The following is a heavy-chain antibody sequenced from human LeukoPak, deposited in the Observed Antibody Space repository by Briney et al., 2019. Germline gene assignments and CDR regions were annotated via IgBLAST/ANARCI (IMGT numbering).Heavy chain of an antibody. CDR2: MNPNSGNT. V-gene: IGHV1-8*01. J-gene: IGHJ6*02. CDR3: ARGATVTTYYYYCGMDV. D-gene: IGHD4-17*01. Sequence: ASVKVSCKASGYTFTSYDINWVRQATGQGLEWMGWMNPNSGNTGYAQKFQGRVTMTRNTSISTAYMELSSLRSEDTAVYYCARGATVTTYYYYCGMDVWGQGTTVTVSS. CDR1: GYTFTSYD.